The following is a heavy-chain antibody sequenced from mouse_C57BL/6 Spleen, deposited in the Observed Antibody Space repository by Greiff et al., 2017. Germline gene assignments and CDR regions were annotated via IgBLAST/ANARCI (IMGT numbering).Heavy chain of an antibody. Sequence: VHVKQSGPELVKPGDSVKISCKASGYSFTGYFMNWVMQSHGKSLEWIGRINPYNGDTFYNQKFKGKATLTVDKSSSTAHMELRSLTSEDSAVYYCATSPLTYYAMDYWGQGTSVTVSS. J-gene: IGHJ4*01. V-gene: IGHV1-20*01. CDR2: INPYNGDT. CDR1: GYSFTGYF. CDR3: ATSPLTYYAMDY.